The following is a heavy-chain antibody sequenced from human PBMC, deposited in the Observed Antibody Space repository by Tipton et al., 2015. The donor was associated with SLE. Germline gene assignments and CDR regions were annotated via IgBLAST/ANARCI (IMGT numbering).Heavy chain of an antibody. CDR3: ARSSSVRTLLWPTFAY. J-gene: IGHJ4*02. D-gene: IGHD2/OR15-2a*01. V-gene: IGHV4-38-2*01. CDR2: FYHRGTT. Sequence: TLSLTCSVSGHSISSGFYWGWIRQSPGKGLEWIVNFYHRGTTYYNPSLKSRVTISADTSKNHLSLKLTSVTAADTAVYFCARSSSVRTLLWPTFAYWGQGTLVTVSS. CDR1: GHSISSGFY.